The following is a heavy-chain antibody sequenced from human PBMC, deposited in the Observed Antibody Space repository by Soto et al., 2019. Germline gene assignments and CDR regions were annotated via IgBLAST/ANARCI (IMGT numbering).Heavy chain of an antibody. V-gene: IGHV4-4*02. J-gene: IGHJ4*02. Sequence: QVQLQESGPGLVKPSGTLSLTCAVSGGSISSSNGWSWFRQPPVKGLEWIGEIYHSGSTNYNPSLKSRVTISVYKSKNQFSLKLSSLTDADTAVYYCARGGDTAMVTLAYWGQGTLVTVSS. D-gene: IGHD5-18*01. CDR1: GGSISSSNG. CDR2: IYHSGST. CDR3: ARGGDTAMVTLAY.